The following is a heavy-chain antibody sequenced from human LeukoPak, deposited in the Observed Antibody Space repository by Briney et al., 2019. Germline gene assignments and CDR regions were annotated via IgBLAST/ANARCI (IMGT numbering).Heavy chain of an antibody. V-gene: IGHV6-1*01. CDR2: TYYRSKWYN. D-gene: IGHD2-2*01. CDR3: AREEPPLGYCSSTSCRPYAFDI. CDR1: GDSVSSNSAA. Sequence: SQTLSLTCAISGDSVSSNSAAWDWIRQSPSRGLEWLGRTYYRSKWYNDYAVSVKSRITINPDTSKNQFSLQLNSVTPEDTAVYYCAREEPPLGYCSSTSCRPYAFDIWGQGTMVTVSS. J-gene: IGHJ3*02.